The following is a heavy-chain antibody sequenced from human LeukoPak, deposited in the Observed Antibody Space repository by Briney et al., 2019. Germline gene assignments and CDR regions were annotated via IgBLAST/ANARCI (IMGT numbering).Heavy chain of an antibody. D-gene: IGHD3-22*01. J-gene: IGHJ6*03. CDR3: TRGSIAYYYMDV. V-gene: IGHV4-61*02. CDR1: GGSISSGSYY. Sequence: SETLSLTCTVSGGSISSGSYYWSWIRQPAGKGLEWIGRIYTSGSTNYNPSLKSRVTISVDTSKSQFSLKLSSVTAADTAVYYCTRGSIAYYYMDVWGKGTTVTISS. CDR2: IYTSGST.